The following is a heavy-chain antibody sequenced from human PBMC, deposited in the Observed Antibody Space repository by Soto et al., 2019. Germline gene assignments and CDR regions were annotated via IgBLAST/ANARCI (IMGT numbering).Heavy chain of an antibody. CDR1: GGSISSSSYY. D-gene: IGHD5-12*01. Sequence: QLQLQESGPGLVKPSETLSLTCTVSGGSISSSSYYWGWIRQPPGKGLEWIGSIYYSGSTYYNPSLKSRVTTSVDTSKNQFSLKLSSVTAADTAVYYCARPLRTSGYGFKLGYNWFDPWGQGTLVTVSS. CDR2: IYYSGST. CDR3: ARPLRTSGYGFKLGYNWFDP. V-gene: IGHV4-39*01. J-gene: IGHJ5*02.